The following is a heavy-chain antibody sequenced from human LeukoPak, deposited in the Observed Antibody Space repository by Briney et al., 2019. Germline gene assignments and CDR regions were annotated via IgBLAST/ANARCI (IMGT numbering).Heavy chain of an antibody. V-gene: IGHV3-30*03. CDR3: ARGADYGDYPRVFDS. J-gene: IGHJ4*02. Sequence: GGSLRLSCAASGFTFSSYAMSWVRQAPGKGLEWVSVISSDGSIKYYGDSVEGRFTISRDNSKNTLYLQMNSLRAEDTAMYYCARGADYGDYPRVFDSWGQGTLVTVSS. CDR2: ISSDGSIK. CDR1: GFTFSSYA. D-gene: IGHD4-17*01.